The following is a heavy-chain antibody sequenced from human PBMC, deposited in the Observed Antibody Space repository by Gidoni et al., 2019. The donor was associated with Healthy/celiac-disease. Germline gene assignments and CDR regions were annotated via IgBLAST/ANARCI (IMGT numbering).Heavy chain of an antibody. V-gene: IGHV3-21*01. J-gene: IGHJ2*01. Sequence: EVQLVESGGGLVKPGGSLRLSCAASGFTFSSYSMNWVRQAPGKGLEWVSSISSSSSYIYYADSVKGRFTISRDNAKNSLYLQMNSLRAEDTAVYYCARETYGSGSYSLWYFDLWGRGTLVTVSS. D-gene: IGHD3-10*01. CDR3: ARETYGSGSYSLWYFDL. CDR2: ISSSSSYI. CDR1: GFTFSSYS.